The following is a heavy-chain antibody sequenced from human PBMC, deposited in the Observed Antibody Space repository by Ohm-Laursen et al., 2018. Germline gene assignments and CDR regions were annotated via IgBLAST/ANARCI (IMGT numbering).Heavy chain of an antibody. CDR3: TKASPPDTTLALYFDY. CDR1: GFTFDDYA. J-gene: IGHJ4*02. Sequence: SSLRLSCAASGFTFDDYAIHWVRQAPGKGLEWVSGISWNGGSIDYADSVKGRFTISRDNAKNSLYLQMNSLRAEDTALYYCTKASPPDTTLALYFDYWGQGTLVTVSS. CDR2: ISWNGGSI. V-gene: IGHV3-9*01. D-gene: IGHD5-18*01.